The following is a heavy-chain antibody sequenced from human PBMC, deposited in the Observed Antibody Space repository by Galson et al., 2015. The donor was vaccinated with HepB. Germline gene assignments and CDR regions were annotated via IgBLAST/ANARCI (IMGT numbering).Heavy chain of an antibody. J-gene: IGHJ1*01. V-gene: IGHV3-23*01. CDR2: VSISGSTT. Sequence: SLRLSCAASGFTFSIYAMSWVRQAPGKGLEWVSSVSISGSTTYYADSVKGRFTVSRDNSKNTLYLQMNSLSAEDTAVYYCAKEVVVLPTSGAEYLHHWGQGTLVTVSA. D-gene: IGHD2-2*01. CDR3: AKEVVVLPTSGAEYLHH. CDR1: GFTFSIYA.